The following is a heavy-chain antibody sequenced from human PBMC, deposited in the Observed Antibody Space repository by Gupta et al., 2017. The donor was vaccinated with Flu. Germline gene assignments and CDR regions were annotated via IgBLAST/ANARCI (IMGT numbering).Heavy chain of an antibody. V-gene: IGHV4-4*02. Sequence: QVQLQESGPGLVKPSGPLSLTCDVSGGSISSSHWWSWVRQPPGKGLEWIGQIFHSGSTNYNPSLESRVTLSVDKSKNQFSLRLTSVTAADTAVYDCARGGSGDWRLGTWFDPWGQGTLVTVSS. CDR3: ARGGSGDWRLGTWFDP. D-gene: IGHD2-21*02. CDR2: IFHSGST. CDR1: GGSISSSHW. J-gene: IGHJ5*02.